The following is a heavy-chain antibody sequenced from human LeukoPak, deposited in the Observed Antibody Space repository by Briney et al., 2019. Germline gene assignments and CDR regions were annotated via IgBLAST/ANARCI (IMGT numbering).Heavy chain of an antibody. CDR3: ARDGDSYEFFYFGY. CDR1: GFTFSSYA. J-gene: IGHJ4*02. V-gene: IGHV3-30-3*01. CDR2: ISYDGSNK. Sequence: GGSLRLSCAASGFTFSSYAMHWVRQAPGKGLEWVAVISYDGSNKYYADSVKGRFTISRDNSKNTLYLQMNSLRAEDTAVCYCARDGDSYEFFYFGYWGQGTLVTVSS. D-gene: IGHD5-18*01.